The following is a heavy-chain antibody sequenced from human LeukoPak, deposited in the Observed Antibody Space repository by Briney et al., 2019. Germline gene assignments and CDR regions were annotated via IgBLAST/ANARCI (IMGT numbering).Heavy chain of an antibody. CDR3: ARHIYDFWSGYEDY. J-gene: IGHJ4*02. Sequence: SETLSLTCAVYGGSFSGYYWSWIRQPPGKGLEWIGSIYHSGSTYYNPSLKSRVTISVDTSKNQFPLKLSSVTAADTAVYYCARHIYDFWSGYEDYWGQGTLVTVSS. CDR1: GGSFSGYY. D-gene: IGHD3-3*01. CDR2: IYHSGST. V-gene: IGHV4-34*01.